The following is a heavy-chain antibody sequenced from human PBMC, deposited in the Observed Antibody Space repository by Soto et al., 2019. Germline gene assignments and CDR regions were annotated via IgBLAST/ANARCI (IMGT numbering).Heavy chain of an antibody. J-gene: IGHJ6*03. V-gene: IGHV1-69*04. CDR3: ARDRGTIFGVEISPNYYYYYMDV. D-gene: IGHD3-3*01. CDR2: IIPILGIA. Sequence: GASVKVSCKASGGTFSSYTISWVRQAPGQGLEWMGRIIPILGIANYAQKFQGRVTITADKSTSTAYMELSSLRSEDTAVYYCARDRGTIFGVEISPNYYYYYMDVWGKGTTVTVSS. CDR1: GGTFSSYT.